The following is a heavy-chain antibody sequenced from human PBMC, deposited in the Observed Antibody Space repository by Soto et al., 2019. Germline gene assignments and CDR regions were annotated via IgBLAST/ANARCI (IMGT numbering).Heavy chain of an antibody. D-gene: IGHD3-3*01. J-gene: IGHJ4*02. CDR2: INHSGST. CDR3: ARAYYDFWSGYRFSEFDY. V-gene: IGHV4-34*01. CDR1: GGSFSGYY. Sequence: KPSETLSLTCAVYGGSFSGYYWSWIRQPPGKGLEWIGEINHSGSTNYNPSLKSRVTISVDTSKNQFSLKLSSVTAADTAVYYCARAYYDFWSGYRFSEFDYWGQGTLVTVSS.